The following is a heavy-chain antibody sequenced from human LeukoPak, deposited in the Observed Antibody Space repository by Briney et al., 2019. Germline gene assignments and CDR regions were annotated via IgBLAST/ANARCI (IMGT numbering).Heavy chain of an antibody. Sequence: GGSLRLSCAGSGFSFSGYWINWVRQAPGRGLEWVASINLDGSEKYSVDSVKGRFTISRDNAKNSLYLQMNSLRDEDTAVYYCAREDGSTSLLHWGQGTLVTVSS. CDR3: AREDGSTSLLH. CDR2: INLDGSEK. V-gene: IGHV3-7*01. J-gene: IGHJ4*02. CDR1: GFSFSGYW. D-gene: IGHD2-2*01.